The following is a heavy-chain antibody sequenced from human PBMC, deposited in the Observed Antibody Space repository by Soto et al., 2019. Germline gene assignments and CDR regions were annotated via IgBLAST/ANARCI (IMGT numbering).Heavy chain of an antibody. CDR2: MNPNSGNT. CDR1: GYTFTSYD. J-gene: IGHJ4*02. V-gene: IGHV1-8*01. Sequence: ASVKVSCKASGYTFTSYDINWVRQATGQGLEWMGWMNPNSGNTGYAQKFQGRVTMTRNTSISTAYMELSSLRSEDTAVYYCMTTFNYDILTGHPDYWGQGTLVTISS. D-gene: IGHD3-9*01. CDR3: MTTFNYDILTGHPDY.